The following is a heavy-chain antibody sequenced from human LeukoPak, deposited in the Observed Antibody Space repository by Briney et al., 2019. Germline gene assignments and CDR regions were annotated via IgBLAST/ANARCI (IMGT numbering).Heavy chain of an antibody. CDR1: GFTFSSYS. Sequence: GGSLRLSCAASGFTFSSYSMNWVRQAPGKGLEWVSSISSSSSYIYYADSVKGRFTISRDNAKNSLYLQMNSLRAEDTAVYYCARDSSYGDPTDYWGQGTLVTVSS. CDR2: ISSSSSYI. D-gene: IGHD4-17*01. V-gene: IGHV3-21*01. J-gene: IGHJ4*02. CDR3: ARDSSYGDPTDY.